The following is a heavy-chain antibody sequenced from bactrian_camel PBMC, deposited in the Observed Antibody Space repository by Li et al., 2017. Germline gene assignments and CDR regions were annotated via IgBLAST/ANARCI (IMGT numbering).Heavy chain of an antibody. CDR2: FASDGST. D-gene: IGHD1*01. CDR3: AAGWARDSESCVTSSTEYSD. J-gene: IGHJ4*01. Sequence: HVQLVESGGGSVQAGGSLRLSCAFSGDTSTRYRMGWFRQAPGTEREWVASFASDGSTAYADSVKGRFTISRDSAQNTLYLQMNSLKPEDTATYYCAAGWARDSESCVTSSTEYSDWGQGTQVTVS. CDR1: GDTSTRYR. V-gene: IGHV3S55*01.